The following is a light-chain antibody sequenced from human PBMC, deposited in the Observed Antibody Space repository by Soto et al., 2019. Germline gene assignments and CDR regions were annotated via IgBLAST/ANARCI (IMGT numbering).Light chain of an antibody. J-gene: IGKJ1*01. CDR2: SVS. V-gene: IGKV4-1*01. CDR3: QHYNSYSEA. Sequence: DSLMTQSPDSLAVSLGERATINCKSSQSVLYSSNNKNYLAWFQQKPGQTPRLLIYSVSSRATGIPDRFSGSGSGTEFTLTISSLQPDDFATYYCQHYNSYSEAFGQGTKVDIK. CDR1: QSVLYSSNNKNY.